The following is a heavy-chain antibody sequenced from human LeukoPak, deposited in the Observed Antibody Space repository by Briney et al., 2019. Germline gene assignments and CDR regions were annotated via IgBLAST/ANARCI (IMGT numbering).Heavy chain of an antibody. J-gene: IGHJ4*02. CDR1: GFTASSSY. CDR2: IYGDGSP. CDR3: ARVGIASAGLYYFDY. Sequence: GGSLRLSCAASGFTASSSYMSWVRQAPGKGREWVSVIYGDGSPYYSDSVKGRFTISRDNSKSTLYLHMNSLRVEDTAVYYCARVGIASAGLYYFDYWGQGTLVTVSS. V-gene: IGHV3-53*01. D-gene: IGHD6-13*01.